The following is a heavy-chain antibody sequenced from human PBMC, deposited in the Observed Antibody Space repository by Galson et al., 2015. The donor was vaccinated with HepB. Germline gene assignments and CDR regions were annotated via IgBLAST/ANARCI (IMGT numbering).Heavy chain of an antibody. Sequence: SVKVSCKASGYTFTGYYMHWVRQAPGQGLEWMGWINPNSGGTNYAQKFQGRVTMTRDTSISTAYMELSRLRSDDTAVYYCARVTLLSGTRGYWGQGTLVTVSS. CDR3: ARVTLLSGTRGY. D-gene: IGHD5-12*01. CDR2: INPNSGGT. J-gene: IGHJ4*02. CDR1: GYTFTGYY. V-gene: IGHV1-2*02.